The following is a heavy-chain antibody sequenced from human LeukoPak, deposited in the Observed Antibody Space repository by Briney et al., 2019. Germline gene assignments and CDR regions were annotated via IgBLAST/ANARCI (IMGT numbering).Heavy chain of an antibody. CDR2: MNPNSGNT. CDR1: GYTFTSYD. Sequence: GASVTVSCKASGYTFTSYDINWVRQATGQGLEGMGWMNPNSGNTGYAQKFQGRVTMTRNTSISTAYMELSSLRSEDTAVYYCARTGQQGIAARLLYYYYYMDVWGKGTTVTVSS. D-gene: IGHD6-6*01. J-gene: IGHJ6*03. CDR3: ARTGQQGIAARLLYYYYYMDV. V-gene: IGHV1-8*01.